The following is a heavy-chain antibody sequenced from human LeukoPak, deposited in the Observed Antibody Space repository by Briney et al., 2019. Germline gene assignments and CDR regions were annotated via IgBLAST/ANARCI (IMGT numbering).Heavy chain of an antibody. J-gene: IGHJ5*02. D-gene: IGHD1-26*01. Sequence: PGGSLRLSCAASGFTFSSYAMSWVRQAPGKGLEWVSAISGSGGSTYYADSVKGRFTISRDNSKNTLYLQMNSLRAEDTAVYYCAKGRTWGAVGDNWFDPWGQGTLVTVSS. CDR2: ISGSGGST. V-gene: IGHV3-23*01. CDR1: GFTFSSYA. CDR3: AKGRTWGAVGDNWFDP.